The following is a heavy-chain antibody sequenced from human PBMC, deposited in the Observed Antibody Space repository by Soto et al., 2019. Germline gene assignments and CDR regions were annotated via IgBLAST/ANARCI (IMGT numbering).Heavy chain of an antibody. Sequence: EVQLVESGGGIVNPGGSLRLSCAVSGFTVSHAWMNWVRQAPGKGLEWVGRIKSKADGGTRDYAAPVKGRFTISRDDSKNMVYLQMNSLNIEDTAVYYCSSNWGYFDNWGQGTLVAVSS. D-gene: IGHD3-16*01. CDR3: SSNWGYFDN. CDR2: IKSKADGGTR. CDR1: GFTVSHAW. J-gene: IGHJ4*02. V-gene: IGHV3-15*07.